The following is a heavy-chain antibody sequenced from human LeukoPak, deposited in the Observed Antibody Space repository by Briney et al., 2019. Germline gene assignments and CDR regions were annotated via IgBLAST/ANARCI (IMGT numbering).Heavy chain of an antibody. CDR2: IYYSGST. V-gene: IGHV4-61*08. CDR1: GGSISSGGYY. J-gene: IGHJ6*02. D-gene: IGHD2-21*02. Sequence: PSETLSLTCTVSGGSISSGGYYWSWIRQPPGKGLEWIGYIYYSGSTNYNPSLKSRVTISVDTSKNQFSLKLSSVTAADTAVYYCASGSWVVTPMDVWGQGTTVTVSS. CDR3: ASGSWVVTPMDV.